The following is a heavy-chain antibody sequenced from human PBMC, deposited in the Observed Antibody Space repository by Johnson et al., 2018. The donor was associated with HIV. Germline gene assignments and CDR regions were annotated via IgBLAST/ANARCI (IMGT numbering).Heavy chain of an antibody. J-gene: IGHJ3*01. CDR2: ISFAGVKT. CDR1: QFTFSNFG. Sequence: QVQLVESGGGVVQPGRSLRLSCAASQFTFSNFGMHWVRQAPGKGLEWVASISFAGVKTNYADPVKGRFTISRDNSKNTLYLQMNSLRAEDTALYYCATKGSKWELIVEGFGVWGQGTMVTVSS. D-gene: IGHD1-26*01. CDR3: ATKGSKWELIVEGFGV. V-gene: IGHV3-30*03.